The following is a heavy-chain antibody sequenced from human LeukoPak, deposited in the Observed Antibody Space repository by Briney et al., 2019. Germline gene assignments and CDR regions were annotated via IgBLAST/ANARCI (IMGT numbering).Heavy chain of an antibody. Sequence: PSETLSLTCTVSGGSISSGGYYWSWIRQHPGKGLEWIGYIYYSGSTNYNPSLKSRVTISVDTSKNQFSLKLSSVTAADTAVYYCASLVTTTNFDYWGQGTLVTVSS. V-gene: IGHV4-31*03. CDR2: IYYSGST. J-gene: IGHJ4*02. D-gene: IGHD4-11*01. CDR1: GGSISSGGYY. CDR3: ASLVTTTNFDY.